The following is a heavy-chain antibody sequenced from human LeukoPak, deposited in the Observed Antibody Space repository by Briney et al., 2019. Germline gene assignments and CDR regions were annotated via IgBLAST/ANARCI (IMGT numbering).Heavy chain of an antibody. CDR2: IRSKANSYAT. J-gene: IGHJ3*02. D-gene: IGHD3-16*01. V-gene: IGHV3-73*01. Sequence: QPGGSLRLSCAASGFTFSASAMHWVRQASGKGLEWVGRIRSKANSYATAYAASVKGRFTISRDDSKNTAYLQMNSLKTEDTAVYYCTRHHMGAFDIWGQGTMVTVSS. CDR3: TRHHMGAFDI. CDR1: GFTFSASA.